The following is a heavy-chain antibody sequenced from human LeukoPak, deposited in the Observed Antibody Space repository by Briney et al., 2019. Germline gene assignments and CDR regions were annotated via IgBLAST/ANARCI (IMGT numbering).Heavy chain of an antibody. CDR2: ISYDGSNK. CDR3: AKDIKVRYFDWLASPFDY. CDR1: GFTFSSYA. V-gene: IGHV3-30-3*01. D-gene: IGHD3-9*01. Sequence: GGSLRLSCAASGFTFSSYAMHWVRQAPGKGLEWVAVISYDGSNKYYADSVKGRFTISRDNSKNTLYLQMNSLRAEDTAVYYCAKDIKVRYFDWLASPFDYWGQGTLVTVSS. J-gene: IGHJ4*02.